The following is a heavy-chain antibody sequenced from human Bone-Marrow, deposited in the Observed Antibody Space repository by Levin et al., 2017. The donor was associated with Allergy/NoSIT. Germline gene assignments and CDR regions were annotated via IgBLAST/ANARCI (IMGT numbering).Heavy chain of an antibody. CDR1: GYTFTGYY. Sequence: GASVKVSCKASGYTFTGYYMHWVRQAPGQGLEWMGRINPNSGGTNYAQKFQGRVTMTRDTSISTAYMELSRLRSDDTAVYYCARGYCSSTSCFDYWGQGTLVTVSS. CDR2: INPNSGGT. V-gene: IGHV1-2*06. D-gene: IGHD2-2*01. CDR3: ARGYCSSTSCFDY. J-gene: IGHJ4*02.